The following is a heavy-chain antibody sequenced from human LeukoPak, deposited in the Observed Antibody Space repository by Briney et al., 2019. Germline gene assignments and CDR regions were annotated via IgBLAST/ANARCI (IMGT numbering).Heavy chain of an antibody. CDR1: GDSIRTYH. J-gene: IGHJ4*02. Sequence: SETLSLTCTVSGDSIRTYHWNWLRQSPGKGLEWIGSAHYSGSGNHNPSLKSRLTISVDTSKNQVSLKLSSITAADTAVYYCARGEINYGSGSYFDFWGQGTLVTVSS. V-gene: IGHV4-59*01. D-gene: IGHD3-10*01. CDR2: AHYSGSG. CDR3: ARGEINYGSGSYFDF.